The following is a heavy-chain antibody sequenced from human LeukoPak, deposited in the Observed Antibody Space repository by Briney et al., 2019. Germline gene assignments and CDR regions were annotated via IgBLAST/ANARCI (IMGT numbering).Heavy chain of an antibody. CDR3: ASYYDSSGYYYGPFDY. Sequence: ASVKVSCKASGYTFTSYGISWVRQAPGQGLEWMGWISAYNGNTNYAQKLQGRVTMTTDTSTSTAYMELRSLRSDDTAMYYCASYYDSSGYYYGPFDYWGQGTLVTVSS. D-gene: IGHD3-22*01. CDR2: ISAYNGNT. J-gene: IGHJ4*02. V-gene: IGHV1-18*01. CDR1: GYTFTSYG.